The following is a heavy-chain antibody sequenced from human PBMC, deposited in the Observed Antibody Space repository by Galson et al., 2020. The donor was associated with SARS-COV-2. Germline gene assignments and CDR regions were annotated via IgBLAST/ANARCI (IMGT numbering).Heavy chain of an antibody. CDR3: AKDRADYGDSLDFDY. CDR2: IYSGGST. J-gene: IGHJ4*02. CDR1: GFTFSSYA. Sequence: GGSLRLSCAASGFTFSSYAMSWVRQAPGKGLEWVSVIYSGGSTYYADSVKGRFTISRDNSKNTLYLQMNSLRAEDTAVYYCAKDRADYGDSLDFDYWGQGTLVTVSS. D-gene: IGHD4-17*01. V-gene: IGHV3-23*03.